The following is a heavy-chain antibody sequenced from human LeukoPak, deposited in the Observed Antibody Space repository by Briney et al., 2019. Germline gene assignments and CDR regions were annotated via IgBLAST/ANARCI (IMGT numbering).Heavy chain of an antibody. V-gene: IGHV1-69*13. CDR1: GGTFSSYA. J-gene: IGHJ6*03. CDR2: IIPIFGTA. CDR3: ARGRYYDFWSGYQIPNHPGYYYYYYMDV. Sequence: ASVKVSYKASGGTFSSYAISWVRQAPGQGLEWMGGIIPIFGTANYAQKFQGRVTITADESTSTAYMELSSLRSEDTAVYYCARGRYYDFWSGYQIPNHPGYYYYYYMDVWGKGTTVTVSS. D-gene: IGHD3-3*01.